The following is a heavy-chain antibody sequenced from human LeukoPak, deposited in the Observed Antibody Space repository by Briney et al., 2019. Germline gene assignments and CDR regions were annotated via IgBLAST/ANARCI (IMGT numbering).Heavy chain of an antibody. J-gene: IGHJ4*02. Sequence: PGGSLRLSCAASGFTFSSYAMSWVRQAPGKGLEWVSAISGSGGSTYYADSVKGRFTISRDNSRDTLYLQMNSLRAEDTAVYYCAKYVGGYNYVDYWGQGTLVTVSS. D-gene: IGHD5-18*01. CDR2: ISGSGGST. CDR3: AKYVGGYNYVDY. V-gene: IGHV3-23*01. CDR1: GFTFSSYA.